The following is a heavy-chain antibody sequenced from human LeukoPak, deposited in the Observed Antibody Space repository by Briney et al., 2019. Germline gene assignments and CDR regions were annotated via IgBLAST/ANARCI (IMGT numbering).Heavy chain of an antibody. Sequence: GGSLRLSCAASGFTFSSYEMNWVRQAPGKGLEWVSYISSSGSTIYYADSVKGRFTISRDNAKNSLYLQMNSLRAEDTAVYYCAREXCSGGSCHFDYWGQGTLVTVSS. V-gene: IGHV3-48*03. CDR2: ISSSGSTI. J-gene: IGHJ4*02. CDR3: AREXCSGGSCHFDY. D-gene: IGHD2-15*01. CDR1: GFTFSSYE.